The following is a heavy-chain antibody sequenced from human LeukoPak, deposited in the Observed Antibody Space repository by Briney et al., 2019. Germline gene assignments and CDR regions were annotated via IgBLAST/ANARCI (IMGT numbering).Heavy chain of an antibody. V-gene: IGHV3-64D*09. CDR3: VKITSVTGGDC. CDR1: GFTFSAYA. J-gene: IGHJ4*02. CDR2: ISNNGGSS. Sequence: GGPLRLSCSASGFTFSAYAMYWVRQAPGKGLEYVSGISNNGGSSFYADSVKGRFTISRDNSKNTLYLQMSSLRAEDTAVYYCVKITSVTGGDCWGQGTRLTVSS. D-gene: IGHD1-1*01.